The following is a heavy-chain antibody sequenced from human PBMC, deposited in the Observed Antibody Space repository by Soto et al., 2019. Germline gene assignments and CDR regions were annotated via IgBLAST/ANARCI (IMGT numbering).Heavy chain of an antibody. J-gene: IGHJ6*02. V-gene: IGHV3-48*03. D-gene: IGHD3-3*01. CDR3: ARDLLHYDFWSGYSAYFFYGMDV. CDR1: GFTFSSYE. CDR2: ISDSGRTI. Sequence: GGSLRLSCSASGFTFSSYEMNWVRQAPGKGLEWVSYISDSGRTIYYADSVKGRFTVSRDDAQNSVYLQMDSLRAEDTAVYYCARDLLHYDFWSGYSAYFFYGMDVWGPGTTVTV.